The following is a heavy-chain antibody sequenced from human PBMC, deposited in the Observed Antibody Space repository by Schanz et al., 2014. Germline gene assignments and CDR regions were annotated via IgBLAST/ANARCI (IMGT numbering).Heavy chain of an antibody. Sequence: EAQVVESGGGLVQPGGSLRLSCAASGFTFSRYWMSWVRQAPGKGLEWVANINEDESHKYYVDSVKGRFIISRDNAKNSLYLQMNSLRVEDSAVYFCVKNGRELESFWGPGTLVTVSS. CDR1: GFTFSRYW. CDR2: INEDESHK. V-gene: IGHV3-7*01. CDR3: VKNGRELESF. J-gene: IGHJ4*02. D-gene: IGHD3-3*01.